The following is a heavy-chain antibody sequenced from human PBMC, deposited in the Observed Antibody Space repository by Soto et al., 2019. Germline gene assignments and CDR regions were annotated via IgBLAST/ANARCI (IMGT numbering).Heavy chain of an antibody. CDR1: GFTFSSHD. J-gene: IGHJ6*02. V-gene: IGHV3-13*01. Sequence: HPGGSLRLSCEASGFTFSSHDMHWVRQATGKGLEWVSTIGTAGDTYYPGSVKGRFTISRENAKNALYLQMDSLRVGDTAVYYCARDSGYYGMDVWSQGTTVTVSS. CDR2: IGTAGDT. D-gene: IGHD2-8*02. CDR3: ARDSGYYGMDV.